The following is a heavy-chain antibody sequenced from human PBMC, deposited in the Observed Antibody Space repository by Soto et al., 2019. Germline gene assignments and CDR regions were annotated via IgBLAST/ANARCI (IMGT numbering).Heavy chain of an antibody. V-gene: IGHV1-18*04. J-gene: IGHJ6*02. CDR1: GYTFTSYG. CDR2: ISAYNGNT. D-gene: IGHD4-4*01. Sequence: QVQLVQSGAEVKKPGASVKVSCKASGYTFTSYGISWVRQAPGQGLEWMGGISAYNGNTNYAQKLQGRVTMTTDTSTSTAYMELRSLRSDNTAVYYCASVTQTNYYYYGMDVWGQGTTVTVSS. CDR3: ASVTQTNYYYYGMDV.